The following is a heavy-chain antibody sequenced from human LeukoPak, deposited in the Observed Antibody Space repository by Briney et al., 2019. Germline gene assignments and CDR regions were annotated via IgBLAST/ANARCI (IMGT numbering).Heavy chain of an antibody. D-gene: IGHD3-10*01. CDR1: GFTFSSYS. V-gene: IGHV3-21*01. Sequence: GGSLRLSCAASGFTFSSYSMNWVRQAPGKGLEWVSSISSSSSYIYYADSVRGRFTISRDNAKNSLYLQMNSLRAEDTAVYYCVRESYGSATGDYWGQGTLVTVSS. CDR2: ISSSSSYI. CDR3: VRESYGSATGDY. J-gene: IGHJ4*02.